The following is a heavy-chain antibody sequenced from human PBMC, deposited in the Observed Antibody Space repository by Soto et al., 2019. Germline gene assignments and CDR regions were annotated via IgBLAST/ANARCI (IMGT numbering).Heavy chain of an antibody. CDR1: GFTFSIYW. J-gene: IGHJ3*02. V-gene: IGHV3-7*01. CDR3: ATEGVVATTDAAFDI. CDR2: IKQDGSEK. Sequence: EVQLVESGGGLVQPGGSLRLSCAASGFTFSIYWMRWVRQAPGKGLEWVANIKQDGSEKYYVDSVKGRFTISRDNAKNSLYLQMNSLRAEDTAVYYCATEGVVATTDAAFDIWGQGTMVTVSS. D-gene: IGHD5-12*01.